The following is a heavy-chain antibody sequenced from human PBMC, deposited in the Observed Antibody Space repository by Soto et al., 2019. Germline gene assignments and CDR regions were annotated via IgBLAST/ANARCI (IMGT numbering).Heavy chain of an antibody. CDR1: GYTFTTYG. J-gene: IGHJ5*02. V-gene: IGHV1-18*01. CDR3: ARWKDYYDSSGYRTNWFDP. CDR2: ISASNGNT. Sequence: GASVKVSCKASGYTFTTYGISWVRQAPGQGLEWMGWISASNGNTNYAQKLQGRVTMTTDTSTSTAYMELRSLRSDDTAVYYCARWKDYYDSSGYRTNWFDPWGQGTLVTVSS. D-gene: IGHD3-22*01.